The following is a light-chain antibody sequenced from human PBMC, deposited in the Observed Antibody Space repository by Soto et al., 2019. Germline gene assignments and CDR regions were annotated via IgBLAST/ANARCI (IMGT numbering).Light chain of an antibody. CDR1: QSVGSY. J-gene: IGKJ1*01. CDR3: QQRRDWLGT. Sequence: IVLTQSPATLTLSHGEGATLSCRASQSVGSYFAWYQQKPGQAPRLLIYDASKRAAGIPARFSGSGSGTDFTLTISSLQPEDFAVYYCQQRRDWLGTFGQGTKVDIK. V-gene: IGKV3-11*01. CDR2: DAS.